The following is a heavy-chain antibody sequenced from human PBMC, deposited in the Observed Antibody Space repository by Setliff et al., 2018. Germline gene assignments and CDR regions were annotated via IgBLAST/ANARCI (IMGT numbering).Heavy chain of an antibody. CDR2: ISSSSSTI. V-gene: IGHV3-48*01. CDR3: ASRGYSYDDAFDI. CDR1: GFTFSSYS. D-gene: IGHD5-18*01. Sequence: GGPLRLSCAASGFTFSSYSMNWVRQAPGKGLEWVSYISSSSSTIYYADSVKGRFTISRDNAKNPLYLQMNSLRAEDTAVYYCASRGYSYDDAFDIWGQGTMVTVSS. J-gene: IGHJ3*02.